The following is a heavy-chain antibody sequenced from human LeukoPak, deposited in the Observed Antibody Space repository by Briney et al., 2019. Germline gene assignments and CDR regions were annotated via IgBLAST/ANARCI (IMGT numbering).Heavy chain of an antibody. CDR1: GGSFSGYY. J-gene: IGHJ4*02. D-gene: IGHD2-8*01. Sequence: PSETLSLTCAVYGGSFSGYYWNWIRQPPGKGLEWIGEINRGGTTNYNPSLKSRVTISVDTSKNQFSLKLSSVTAADTAVYYCTRAGDNGLYSDYWGQGILVTVSS. CDR3: TRAGDNGLYSDY. V-gene: IGHV4-34*01. CDR2: INRGGTT.